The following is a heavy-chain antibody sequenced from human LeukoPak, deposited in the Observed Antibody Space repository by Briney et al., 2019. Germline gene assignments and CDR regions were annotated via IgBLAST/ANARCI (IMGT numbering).Heavy chain of an antibody. J-gene: IGHJ4*02. CDR1: GGSISSYY. CDR3: ARETAVAGPFDY. D-gene: IGHD6-19*01. V-gene: IGHV4-4*07. CDR2: IYTSGST. Sequence: SETLSLTCTVSGGSISSYYWSWIRQPAGKGREWIGRIYTSGSTNYNPSLKSRVTMSVDTSKNQFSLKLSSVTAADTAVYYCARETAVAGPFDYWGQGTLVTVSS.